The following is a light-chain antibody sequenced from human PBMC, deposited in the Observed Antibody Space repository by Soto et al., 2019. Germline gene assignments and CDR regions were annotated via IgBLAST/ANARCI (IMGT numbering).Light chain of an antibody. CDR2: DAS. Sequence: IQMTHSPSTLSSSVGDRVTITCRAIQSISSWLAWYQQKPGKAPKLLIYDASSLESGVPSRFSGSGSGTEFTLTISSLQSEDFAVYYCQQYNNWPPTWPFGQGTKVDIK. CDR1: QSISSW. J-gene: IGKJ1*01. V-gene: IGKV1-5*01. CDR3: QQYNNWPPTWP.